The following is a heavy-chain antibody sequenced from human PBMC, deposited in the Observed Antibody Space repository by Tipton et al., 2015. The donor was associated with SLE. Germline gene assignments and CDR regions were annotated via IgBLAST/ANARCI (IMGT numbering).Heavy chain of an antibody. CDR1: GGPVTFDGSY. J-gene: IGHJ6*02. V-gene: IGHV4-61*09. Sequence: TLSLTCTVSGGPVTFDGSYWSWIRRSAGKGLEWIGHLSASGSTNYNPSLSSRVTISLDTSKKQFSLRLGAVTAADTAVYYCARAPRIMVLGLLTQVQGLDVWGQGTTVTVSS. D-gene: IGHD3/OR15-3a*01. CDR2: LSASGST. CDR3: ARAPRIMVLGLLTQVQGLDV.